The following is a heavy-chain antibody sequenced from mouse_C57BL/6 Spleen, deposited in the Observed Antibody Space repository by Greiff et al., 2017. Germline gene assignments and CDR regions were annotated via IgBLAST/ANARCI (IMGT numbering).Heavy chain of an antibody. CDR2: IYPSDSET. J-gene: IGHJ2*01. D-gene: IGHD2-3*01. Sequence: QVQLQQPGAELVRPGSSVKLSCKASGYTFTSYWMDWVKQRPGQGLEWIGNIYPSDSETHYNQQFKDKATLTVDKSSSTAYMQLSSLTSEDSAVYYCARGGDGYYEDYWGQGTTLTVSS. CDR1: GYTFTSYW. V-gene: IGHV1-61*01. CDR3: ARGGDGYYEDY.